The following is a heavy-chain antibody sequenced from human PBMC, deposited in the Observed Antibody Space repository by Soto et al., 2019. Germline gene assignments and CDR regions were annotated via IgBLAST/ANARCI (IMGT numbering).Heavy chain of an antibody. D-gene: IGHD6-19*01. CDR1: GGSITSSSHF. CDR2: IYYSGST. CDR3: ARHYSSGSRNWFDP. Sequence: PSETLSLTCSASGGSITSSSHFWGWVRQPPGKGLEWIGSIYYSGSTYYNPSLRSRVTISVDTSKNQFSLKLSSVTAADTAVFYCARHYSSGSRNWFDPWGQGTLVTVSS. J-gene: IGHJ5*02. V-gene: IGHV4-39*01.